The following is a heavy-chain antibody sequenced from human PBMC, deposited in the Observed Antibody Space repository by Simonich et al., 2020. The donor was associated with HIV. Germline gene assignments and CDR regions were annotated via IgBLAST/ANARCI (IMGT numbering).Heavy chain of an antibody. CDR3: ARRHPTTVTTPYFDY. V-gene: IGHV4-34*01. Sequence: QVQLQQWGAGLLKHSETLSLTCAVYGGSFSGYYWSWIRQPPGKGLEWIGEINHSGSTNYNPSLKSRVTISVDTSKNQFSLKLSSVTAADTAVYYCARRHPTTVTTPYFDYWGQGTLVTVSS. CDR2: INHSGST. J-gene: IGHJ4*02. CDR1: GGSFSGYY. D-gene: IGHD4-17*01.